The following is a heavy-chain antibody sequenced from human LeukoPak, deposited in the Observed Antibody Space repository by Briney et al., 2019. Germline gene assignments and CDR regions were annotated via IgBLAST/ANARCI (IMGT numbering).Heavy chain of an antibody. CDR2: IHFSGST. CDR3: ARGYCSGGSCPNFDY. CDR1: GGSISSYY. J-gene: IGHJ4*02. V-gene: IGHV4-59*01. D-gene: IGHD2-15*01. Sequence: PSETLSLTCTVSGGSISSYYWSWIRQPPGKGLEYIGHIHFSGSTNYNPSLKSRVTISRDTSKNQFSLKLTSVTAADTAVYYCARGYCSGGSCPNFDYWGQGTLVTVSA.